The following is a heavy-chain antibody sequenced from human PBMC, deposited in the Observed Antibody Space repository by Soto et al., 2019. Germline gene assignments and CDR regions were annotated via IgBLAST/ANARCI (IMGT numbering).Heavy chain of an antibody. J-gene: IGHJ5*02. CDR3: ARGIVAAAGTGWFDP. D-gene: IGHD6-13*01. CDR2: INHSGST. V-gene: IGHV4-34*01. CDR1: GGSFSGYY. Sequence: QVQLQQWGAGLLNPSETLSLTCAVYGGSFSGYYWSWIRQPPGKGLEWIGEINHSGSTNYNPSLKSRVTISVDTSKNQFSLKLSSVTAADTAVYYCARGIVAAAGTGWFDPWGQGTLVTVSS.